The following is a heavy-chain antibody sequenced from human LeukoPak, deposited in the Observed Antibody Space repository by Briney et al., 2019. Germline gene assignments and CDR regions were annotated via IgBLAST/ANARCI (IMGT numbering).Heavy chain of an antibody. CDR3: ARLGTAMRYYFDY. CDR1: GGSISSYY. V-gene: IGHV4-39*01. J-gene: IGHJ4*02. CDR2: IYYSGST. Sequence: SETLSLTCTVSGGSISSYYWGWIRQPPGKGLEWIGSIYYSGSTYYNPSLKSRVTISVDASKNQFSLKLSSVTAADTAVYYCARLGTAMRYYFDYWGQGTLVTVSS. D-gene: IGHD5-18*01.